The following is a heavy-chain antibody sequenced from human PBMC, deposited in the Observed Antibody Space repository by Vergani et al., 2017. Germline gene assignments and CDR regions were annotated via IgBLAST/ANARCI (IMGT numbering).Heavy chain of an antibody. CDR3: ARDPGRSSSSFAFDI. Sequence: EVQLVASGGGLVKPGGSLRLSCAASGFTFSSYSMNWVRKAPGKGLEWVSSISSSSSYIYYADSVKGRFTISRDNAKNSLYLQMNSLRAEDTAVYYCARDPGRSSSSFAFDIWGQGTMVTVSS. CDR2: ISSSSSYI. CDR1: GFTFSSYS. J-gene: IGHJ3*02. D-gene: IGHD6-6*01. V-gene: IGHV3-21*01.